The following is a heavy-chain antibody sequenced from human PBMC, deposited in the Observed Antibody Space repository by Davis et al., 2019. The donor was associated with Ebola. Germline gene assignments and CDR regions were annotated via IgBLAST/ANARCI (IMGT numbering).Heavy chain of an antibody. J-gene: IGHJ6*03. CDR2: ISSSSSYI. V-gene: IGHV3-21*01. CDR3: ASYWNDYYYYMDV. Sequence: GESLKISCAASGFSFSTYSINWVRQAPGKGLEWVSSISSSSSYIYYADSMKGRFTISRDNAKNSLYLQMNSLRAEDTAVYYCASYWNDYYYYMDVWGKGTTVTVSS. D-gene: IGHD1-1*01. CDR1: GFSFSTYS.